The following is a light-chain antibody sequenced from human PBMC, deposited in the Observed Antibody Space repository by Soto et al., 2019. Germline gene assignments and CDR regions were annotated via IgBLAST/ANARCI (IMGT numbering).Light chain of an antibody. V-gene: IGLV3-21*02. CDR2: DDG. CDR1: NIGGKS. J-gene: IGLJ1*01. Sequence: SYELTQPPSVSAAPGQTARITCGGNNIGGKSLHWYQQKPGQAPVLVVYDDGDRPSGIPERFSGSNSGNTATLTISRVEAGDEADYYCQVWDNNYDHYVFGTGTKVTVL. CDR3: QVWDNNYDHYV.